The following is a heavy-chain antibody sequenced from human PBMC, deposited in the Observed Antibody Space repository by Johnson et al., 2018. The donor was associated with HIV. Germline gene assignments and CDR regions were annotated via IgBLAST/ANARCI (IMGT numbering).Heavy chain of an antibody. CDR1: GFTFSDYY. CDR3: ARLTLEDLEPYDAFDI. J-gene: IGHJ3*02. V-gene: IGHV3-11*04. CDR2: ISSSANTI. D-gene: IGHD3-3*01. Sequence: QVQLVESGGGLVQPGGSLRLSCAASGFTFSDYYMSWIRQPPGKGLEWVSYISSSANTIYYADSVRGRFAISRDNSKNTLYLQMNSLRAEDTAVYYCARLTLEDLEPYDAFDIWGQGTVVTVSS.